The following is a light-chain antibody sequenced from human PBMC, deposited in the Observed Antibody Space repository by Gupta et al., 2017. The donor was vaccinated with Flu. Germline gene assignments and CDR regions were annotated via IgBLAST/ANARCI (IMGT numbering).Light chain of an antibody. Sequence: EIVLTQSPGTLSLSPGERATLSCRASQRISSSSLAWYQHKPGQAPRLPTYGASSMATGIPDRFSGSGSGTDFTLTISRLEPEDFAVYYCQQYGSAPPYTFGQETKLEIK. CDR1: QRISSSS. CDR2: GAS. CDR3: QQYGSAPPYT. J-gene: IGKJ2*01. V-gene: IGKV3-20*01.